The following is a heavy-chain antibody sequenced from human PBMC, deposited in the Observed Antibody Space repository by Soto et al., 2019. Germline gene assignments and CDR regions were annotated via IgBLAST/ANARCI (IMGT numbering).Heavy chain of an antibody. CDR1: GYSFTDYH. CDR2: INPKSGGT. V-gene: IGHV1-2*04. CDR3: ARGDSTDCSNGVCSFFYNHDMDV. J-gene: IGHJ6*02. D-gene: IGHD2-8*01. Sequence: ASVKGSCKASGYSFTDYHIHWVRKAPGQGLEWLGRINPKSGGTSTAQKFQGWVTMTTDTSISTASMELTRLTSDDTAIYYCARGDSTDCSNGVCSFFYNHDMDVWGQGTTVTVSS.